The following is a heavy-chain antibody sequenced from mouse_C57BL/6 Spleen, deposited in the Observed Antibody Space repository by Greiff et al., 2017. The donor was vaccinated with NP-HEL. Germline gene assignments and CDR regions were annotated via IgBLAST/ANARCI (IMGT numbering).Heavy chain of an antibody. V-gene: IGHV1-52*01. J-gene: IGHJ2*01. Sequence: VQLQQPGAELVRPGSSVKLSCKASGYTFTSYWMHWVKQRPIQGLEWIGNIDPSDSGTHYNQKFKDKATLTVDKSSSTAYMQLSSLTSEDSAVYYCARWADDYDYWGQGTTLTVSS. CDR2: IDPSDSGT. CDR3: ARWADDYDY. D-gene: IGHD2-4*01. CDR1: GYTFTSYW.